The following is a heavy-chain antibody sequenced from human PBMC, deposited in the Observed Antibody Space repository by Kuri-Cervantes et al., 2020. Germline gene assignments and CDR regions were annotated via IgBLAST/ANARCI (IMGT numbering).Heavy chain of an antibody. V-gene: IGHV3-7*01. J-gene: IGHJ5*02. CDR1: GFTFSSYG. CDR2: IKQDGSEK. CDR3: ARGIYWFDP. Sequence: GGSLRLSCAASGFTFSSYGMNWVRQAPGKGLEWVANIKQDGSEKYYVDSVKGRFTISRDNAKNSLYLQMNSLRAEDTAVYYCARGIYWFDPWGQGTLVTVSS.